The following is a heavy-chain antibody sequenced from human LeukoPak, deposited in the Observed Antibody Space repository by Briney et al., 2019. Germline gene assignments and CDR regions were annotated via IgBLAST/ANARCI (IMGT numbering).Heavy chain of an antibody. CDR1: GFTFDDYT. V-gene: IGHV3-9*01. D-gene: IGHD6-13*01. J-gene: IGHJ4*02. CDR3: AKGLGAAPLYYFDY. CDR2: ISWNSGSI. Sequence: ALRLSCAASGFTFDDYTMHWVRQVPGKSLEWVSGISWNSGSIGYADSVKGRFTISRGNAKNSLYLQMNSLRAEDTALYYCAKGLGAAPLYYFDYWGQGTLVTVSS.